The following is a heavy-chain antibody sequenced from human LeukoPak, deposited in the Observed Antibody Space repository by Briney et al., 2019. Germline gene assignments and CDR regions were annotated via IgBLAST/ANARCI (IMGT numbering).Heavy chain of an antibody. V-gene: IGHV4-4*07. Sequence: SETLSLTCTVSGGSISNYYWTWIRQPAGKGLEWIGRIYTSGSTTYNPSLKSRLTMSVDTSKNQFSLKLSSVTAADTAVYYCAGEAIAAPYPDYWGRGTLVTVSS. CDR2: IYTSGST. CDR1: GGSISNYY. D-gene: IGHD6-13*01. CDR3: AGEAIAAPYPDY. J-gene: IGHJ4*02.